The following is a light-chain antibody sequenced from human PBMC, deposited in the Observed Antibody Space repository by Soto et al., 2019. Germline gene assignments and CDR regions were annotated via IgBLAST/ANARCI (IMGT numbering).Light chain of an antibody. V-gene: IGLV1-40*01. CDR1: SSNIGAGYD. CDR2: GNS. CDR3: QSHDSSLSGWV. J-gene: IGLJ3*02. Sequence: QSVLTQPSSVSGAPGQRVTISCTGSSSNIGAGYDVHWYQQLPGTAPKLLIYGNSNRPSGVPDRFSGSKSGTSASLAITGLQAEDEADYYCQSHDSSLSGWVFGGGTKLTVL.